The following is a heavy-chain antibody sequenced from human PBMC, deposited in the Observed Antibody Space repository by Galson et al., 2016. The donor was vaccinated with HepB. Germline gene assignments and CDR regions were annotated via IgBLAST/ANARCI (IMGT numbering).Heavy chain of an antibody. V-gene: IGHV3-33*01. J-gene: IGHJ4*02. Sequence: SLRLSCAASGFHFSGYGMHWVRQAPGKGLEWVALIWFDGTYKYYADSVRGRFTISRDDSMNTVFLQMNSLRAEDTAVYYCARAGVSHWPDFDFWGQGALVTVSS. CDR3: ARAGVSHWPDFDF. D-gene: IGHD1-1*01. CDR2: IWFDGTYK. CDR1: GFHFSGYG.